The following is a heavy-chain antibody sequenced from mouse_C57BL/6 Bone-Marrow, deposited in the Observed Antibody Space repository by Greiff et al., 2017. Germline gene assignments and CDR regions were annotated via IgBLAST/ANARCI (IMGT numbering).Heavy chain of an antibody. CDR2: IDPSDSET. V-gene: IGHV1-52*01. Sequence: VQLQQPGAELVRPGSSVKLSCKASGYTFTSYWMHWVKQRPIQGLEWIGNIDPSDSETHYNQKFKDKATLTVDKSSSTAYMQLSSLTSEDSAVYNCVRRDYYGSSYYDYWGQGTTLTVSS. CDR3: VRRDYYGSSYYDY. J-gene: IGHJ2*01. D-gene: IGHD1-1*01. CDR1: GYTFTSYW.